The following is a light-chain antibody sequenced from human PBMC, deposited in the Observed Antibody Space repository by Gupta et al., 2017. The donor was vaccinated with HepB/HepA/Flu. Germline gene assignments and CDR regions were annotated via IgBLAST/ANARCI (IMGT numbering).Light chain of an antibody. Sequence: QSALTQPRSVSRPPGQSVTTSCTGTSSDIGGKKFVSWYQQHPGKAAKMMIYDVKKRSSGVPDRFSGSKSGNAASLTISGLQAEDEADYYCWSDAGAYWVFGGGTKLTVL. CDR1: SSDIGGKKF. CDR2: DVK. J-gene: IGLJ3*02. V-gene: IGLV2-11*01. CDR3: WSDAGAYWV.